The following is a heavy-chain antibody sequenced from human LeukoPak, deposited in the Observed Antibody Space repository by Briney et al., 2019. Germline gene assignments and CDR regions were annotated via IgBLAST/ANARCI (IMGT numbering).Heavy chain of an antibody. D-gene: IGHD2-2*02. Sequence: GSLRLSCAASGFTFSSYSMNWVRQAPGKGLEWVSSIVSSGSYIYYADSVKGRFTISRDNAKNSLYLQMNSLRAEDTAVYYCVRELGGYCSTTSCYKGYFDYWGQGTLVTVSS. J-gene: IGHJ4*02. V-gene: IGHV3-21*01. CDR3: VRELGGYCSTTSCYKGYFDY. CDR1: GFTFSSYS. CDR2: IVSSGSYI.